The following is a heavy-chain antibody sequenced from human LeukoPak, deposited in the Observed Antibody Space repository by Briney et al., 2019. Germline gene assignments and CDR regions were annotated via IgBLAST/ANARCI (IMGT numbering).Heavy chain of an antibody. V-gene: IGHV3-64D*06. Sequence: GGSLRLSCSASGFTFSSYAMHWVRQAPGKGLQYVSAISSNGGSTYYADSVKGRFTISRDNPKNTQYLQISRLRAEDTAVYYCVKGGTRFGEFGYWGQGTLVTVSS. J-gene: IGHJ4*02. CDR3: VKGGTRFGEFGY. CDR1: GFTFSSYA. CDR2: ISSNGGST. D-gene: IGHD3-10*01.